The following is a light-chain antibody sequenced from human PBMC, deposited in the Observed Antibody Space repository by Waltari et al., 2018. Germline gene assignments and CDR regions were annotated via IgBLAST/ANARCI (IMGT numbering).Light chain of an antibody. Sequence: QSALTQPASVSGSPGQPITITCTGTTGDIGRYNYFSWYQQYPGEAPKLIVYDVDNRPSGISDRFSGSKSGNTASLTISGLQTEDEADYYCSSYTSGASVDVFGTGTRVTVL. J-gene: IGLJ1*01. V-gene: IGLV2-14*01. CDR1: TGDIGRYNY. CDR2: DVD. CDR3: SSYTSGASVDV.